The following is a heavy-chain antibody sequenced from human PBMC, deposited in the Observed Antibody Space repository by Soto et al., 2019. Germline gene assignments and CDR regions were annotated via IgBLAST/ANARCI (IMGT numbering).Heavy chain of an antibody. CDR1: GFTFSSYW. D-gene: IGHD1-1*01. Sequence: PGGSLRLSXADSGFTFSSYWMSWVRQAPGKGLEWVANVKYDGSQTYYVGSVKGRFTISRDNAKNSLYLQMNSLRAEDTAVYYCTRDFQGPLDYGMDVWGQGTTVTVSS. V-gene: IGHV3-7*01. CDR2: VKYDGSQT. CDR3: TRDFQGPLDYGMDV. J-gene: IGHJ6*02.